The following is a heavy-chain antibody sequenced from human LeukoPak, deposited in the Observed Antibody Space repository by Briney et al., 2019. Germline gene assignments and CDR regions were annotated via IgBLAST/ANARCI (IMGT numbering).Heavy chain of an antibody. CDR2: IFYSGST. CDR3: ARGGIVAADKFPYY. CDR1: GGSISSYY. J-gene: IGHJ4*02. D-gene: IGHD6-13*01. Sequence: SETLSLTCTVSGGSISSYYWSWVRQPPSKELEWIGYIFYSGSTNYNPSLKSRVAISVDTSKNQFSLKLSSVTAADTAVYYCARGGIVAADKFPYYWGQGILVTVSS. V-gene: IGHV4-59*01.